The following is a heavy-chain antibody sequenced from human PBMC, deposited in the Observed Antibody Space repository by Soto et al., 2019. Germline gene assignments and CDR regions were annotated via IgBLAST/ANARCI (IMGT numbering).Heavy chain of an antibody. CDR2: ISAYNGNT. CDR1: GYTFTSYG. V-gene: IGHV1-18*01. CDR3: ARGAMVTFSAYHYYGMDV. Sequence: ASVKVSCKASGYTFTSYGISWVRQAPGQGLEWMGWISAYNGNTNYAQKLQGRVTMTTDTSTSTAYMELRSLRSDDTAVYYCARGAMVTFSAYHYYGMDVSGQGTTVTVSS. D-gene: IGHD5-18*01. J-gene: IGHJ6*02.